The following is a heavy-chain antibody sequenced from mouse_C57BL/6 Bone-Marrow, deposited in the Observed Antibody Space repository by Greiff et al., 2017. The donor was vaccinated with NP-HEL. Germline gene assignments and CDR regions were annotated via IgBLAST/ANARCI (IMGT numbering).Heavy chain of an antibody. CDR2: ISSGGSYT. J-gene: IGHJ4*01. CDR3: ASLITTVVAPYYYAMDY. V-gene: IGHV5-6*02. Sequence: EVKLVESGGDLVKPGGSLKLSCAASGFTFSSYGMSWVRQTPDKRLEWFATISSGGSYTYYPDSVKGRFTISRDNAKNTLYLQMSSLKSEDTAMYYCASLITTVVAPYYYAMDYWGQGTSVTVSS. CDR1: GFTFSSYG. D-gene: IGHD1-1*01.